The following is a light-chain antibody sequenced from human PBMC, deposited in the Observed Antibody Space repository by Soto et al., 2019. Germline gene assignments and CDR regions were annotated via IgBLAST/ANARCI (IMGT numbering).Light chain of an antibody. CDR1: SSDIGGYNS. Sequence: QSALTQPHSASGSPGQSVTISCTGTSSDIGGYNSVSWYQQHPGKAPKLMIYEVNKRPLGVPERFSGSKSGNTASLTVSGLQADDEADYYCSSSAGTNSFVLFGGGTKVTVL. V-gene: IGLV2-8*01. CDR3: SSSAGTNSFVL. CDR2: EVN. J-gene: IGLJ3*02.